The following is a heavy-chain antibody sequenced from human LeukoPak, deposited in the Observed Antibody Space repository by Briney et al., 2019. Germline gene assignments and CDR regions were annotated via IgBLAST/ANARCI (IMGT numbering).Heavy chain of an antibody. Sequence: GASVRVSCKASGYTFTGKFIHWVRQAPGRGLEWMGWINPNNGGTKYAPKFQGRVTMTRDTSISTAYMELSRLRSDDTAVYYCARVAGLCSAGSCGNWFDPWGQGTLVTVSS. CDR3: ARVAGLCSAGSCGNWFDP. D-gene: IGHD3-10*01. CDR1: GYTFTGKF. CDR2: INPNNGGT. J-gene: IGHJ5*02. V-gene: IGHV1-2*02.